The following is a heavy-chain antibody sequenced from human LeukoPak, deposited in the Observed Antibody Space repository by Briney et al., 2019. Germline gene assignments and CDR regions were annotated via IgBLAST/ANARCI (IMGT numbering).Heavy chain of an antibody. CDR3: VRQAVSGDSGIAY. CDR2: INPDGSNS. Sequence: PGGSLILSCVASSFTFRTYSMHWVRQAPGKGLEWVSRINPDGSNSNYADSVKGRFTMSRDNAKNTVYLQMDSLRAEDTALFYCVRQAVSGDSGIAYWGRGTLVTVSS. CDR1: SFTFRTYS. J-gene: IGHJ4*02. V-gene: IGHV3-74*01. D-gene: IGHD2-21*02.